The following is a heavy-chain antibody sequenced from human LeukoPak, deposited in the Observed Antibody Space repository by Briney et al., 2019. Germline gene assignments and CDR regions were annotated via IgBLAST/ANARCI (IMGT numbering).Heavy chain of an antibody. D-gene: IGHD4-11*01. CDR2: IYYSGST. Sequence: PSETLSLTCTVSGGSISSYYWSWIRQPPGKGLEWIGYIYYSGSTNYNPSLKSRVTISVDTSKNQFSLKLSSVTAADTALYYCARGLDHSKTGYWGQGTLVTVSS. J-gene: IGHJ4*02. CDR1: GGSISSYY. V-gene: IGHV4-59*12. CDR3: ARGLDHSKTGY.